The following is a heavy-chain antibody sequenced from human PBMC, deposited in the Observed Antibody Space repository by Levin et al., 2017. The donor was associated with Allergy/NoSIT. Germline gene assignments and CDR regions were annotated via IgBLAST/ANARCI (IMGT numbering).Heavy chain of an antibody. CDR1: GFTFGDYY. V-gene: IGHV3-11*01. CDR2: ISSSGSTI. J-gene: IGHJ4*02. CDR3: ARDLGPAAEFLDY. D-gene: IGHD2-2*01. Sequence: GGSLRLSCAASGFTFGDYYMSWIRQAPGKGLEWVSYISSSGSTIYYADSVKGRFTISRDNAKNSLYLQMNSLRAEDTAVYYCARDLGPAAEFLDYWGQGTLVTVSS.